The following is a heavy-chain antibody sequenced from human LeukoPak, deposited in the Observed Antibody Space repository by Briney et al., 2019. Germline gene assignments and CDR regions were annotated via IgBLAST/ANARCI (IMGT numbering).Heavy chain of an antibody. J-gene: IGHJ4*02. CDR3: ARDITMGATTGGFFDY. CDR1: GGSISSYY. D-gene: IGHD1-26*01. Sequence: SETLSLTCTVSGGSISSYYWSWIRQPAGKGLEWIGRIYTSGSTNYNPSLKSRVTMSVDTSKNQFSLKLSSVTAAATAVYYCARDITMGATTGGFFDYWGQGTLVTVSS. V-gene: IGHV4-4*07. CDR2: IYTSGST.